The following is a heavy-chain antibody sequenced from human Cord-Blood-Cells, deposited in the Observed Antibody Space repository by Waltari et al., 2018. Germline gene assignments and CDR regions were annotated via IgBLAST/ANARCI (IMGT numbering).Heavy chain of an antibody. CDR2: IHHSGST. J-gene: IGHJ5*02. D-gene: IGHD3-3*01. V-gene: IGHV4-34*01. CDR3: ARMVNYDFWSGYANWFDP. Sequence: QVQLQPWGAGLLKPSETLSPTCAVYRRSFTASSWSCIRQPPGPGLEWIGEIHHSGSTNYNPSRKSRVTISVDTSKNQFSLKLSSVTAADTAVYYCARMVNYDFWSGYANWFDPWGQGTLVTVSS. CDR1: RRSFTASS.